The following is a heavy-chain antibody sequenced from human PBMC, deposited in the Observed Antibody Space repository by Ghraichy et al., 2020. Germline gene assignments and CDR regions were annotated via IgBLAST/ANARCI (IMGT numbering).Heavy chain of an antibody. CDR3: ARRWSYDSSGHYDAFDY. CDR2: IYYSGST. Sequence: SETLSLTCTVSGGSISGSYWSWIRQPPGKGLEWIGFIYYSGSTNYNPSLKSRVTISVDTSKNQFSLKLSSVTAADTAVYYCARRWSYDSSGHYDAFDYWGQGALATVS. D-gene: IGHD3-22*01. J-gene: IGHJ4*02. CDR1: GGSISGSY. V-gene: IGHV4-59*01.